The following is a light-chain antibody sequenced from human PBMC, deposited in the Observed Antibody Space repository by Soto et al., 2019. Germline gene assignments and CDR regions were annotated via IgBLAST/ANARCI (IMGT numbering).Light chain of an antibody. V-gene: IGKV3-15*01. CDR2: GAS. CDR1: QSVSSN. CDR3: QQYNKWPPYT. Sequence: EIVMTQSPANLSVSPGERATLSCRASQSVSSNLAWYQQKPGQGPRLLIYGASTRATSIPARFSGSGSGTXXTXTXNSLQSEDFAVYYCQQYNKWPPYTFGQGTKLEIK. J-gene: IGKJ2*01.